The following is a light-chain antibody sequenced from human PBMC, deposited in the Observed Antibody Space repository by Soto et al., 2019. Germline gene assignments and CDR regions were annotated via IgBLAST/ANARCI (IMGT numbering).Light chain of an antibody. V-gene: IGLV2-14*01. CDR3: SSYTTSSTRV. CDR2: EVT. J-gene: IGLJ1*01. Sequence: QSALTQPASVSGSPGQSITISCTGTTSDVGRYDYVSWYQQHPGKAPKLVIFEVTRRPSESSNRFSGSKSGNTASLTISGLQAEDEADYYCSSYTTSSTRVFGTGTKLTVL. CDR1: TSDVGRYDY.